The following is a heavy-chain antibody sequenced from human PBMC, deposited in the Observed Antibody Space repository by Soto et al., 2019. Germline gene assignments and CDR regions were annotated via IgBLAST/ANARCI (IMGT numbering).Heavy chain of an antibody. CDR3: ATRGYGRRYFDD. J-gene: IGHJ4*02. Sequence: QVQLQESGPGLVKPSGTLSLSCVVSGGSISSTNWWSWVRQTPGQGLEWIGEIYHSGTTSYNPSLKSQVTISMDNSKNQFSLKLISVSAADTAVYYCATRGYGRRYFDDWGQGTLVTVSS. CDR1: GGSISSTNW. V-gene: IGHV4-4*02. CDR2: IYHSGTT. D-gene: IGHD1-1*01.